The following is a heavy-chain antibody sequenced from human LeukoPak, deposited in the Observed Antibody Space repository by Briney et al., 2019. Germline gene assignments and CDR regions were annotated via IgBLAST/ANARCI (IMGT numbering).Heavy chain of an antibody. CDR3: AREQDYFDY. CDR2: TYYRSDWYS. Sequence: SQTLSLTCAISGDRVSSNSAAWNWIRQSPSRGLEWLGRTYYRSDWYSDYAVSVESRITINADTSKNQFSLQLNSVTPEDTALYYCAREQDYFDYWGQGTLVTISS. J-gene: IGHJ4*02. CDR1: GDRVSSNSAA. V-gene: IGHV6-1*01.